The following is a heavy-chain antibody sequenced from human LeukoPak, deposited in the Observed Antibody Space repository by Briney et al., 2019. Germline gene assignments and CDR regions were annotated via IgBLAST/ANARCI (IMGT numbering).Heavy chain of an antibody. CDR1: GYTFTSYG. CDR2: ISAYNGNT. D-gene: IGHD3-3*01. J-gene: IGHJ6*03. CDR3: ARDTITIFGVVHLKHYMDV. Sequence: GASVKVSCKASGYTFTSYGISWVRQAPGQGLEWMGWISAYNGNTNYAQKLQGRVTMTTDTSTSTAYMELRSLRSDDTTVYYCARDTITIFGVVHLKHYMDVWGKGTTVTVSS. V-gene: IGHV1-18*01.